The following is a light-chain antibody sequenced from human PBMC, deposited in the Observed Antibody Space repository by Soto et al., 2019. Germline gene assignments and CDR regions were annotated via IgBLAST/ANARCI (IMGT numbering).Light chain of an antibody. V-gene: IGLV2-14*01. CDR1: SSDVGGYNY. Sequence: QSALTQPASVSGSPGQSITISCTGTSSDVGGYNYVSWYQQHPGKAPKLMIYEVSNRPSGVSNRFSGSKSGNTASLTISGLQAEEDDDYCCCSFTSIITWVFGGGTKVTVL. CDR2: EVS. CDR3: CSFTSIITWV. J-gene: IGLJ3*02.